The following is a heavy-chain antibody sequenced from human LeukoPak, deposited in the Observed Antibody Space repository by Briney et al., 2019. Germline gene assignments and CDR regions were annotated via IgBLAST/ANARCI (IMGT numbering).Heavy chain of an antibody. J-gene: IGHJ4*02. D-gene: IGHD1-26*01. CDR2: IYPGDSDT. CDR1: GYMFSNYW. Sequence: GESLKISCEGSGYMFSNYWIGWVRQMPGKGLEWMGIIYPGDSDTTYSPSFQGQVTISADTSINTAYLQWSSLKASDTAMHYCARQGVGELLDYWGQGTLVTVSS. V-gene: IGHV5-51*01. CDR3: ARQGVGELLDY.